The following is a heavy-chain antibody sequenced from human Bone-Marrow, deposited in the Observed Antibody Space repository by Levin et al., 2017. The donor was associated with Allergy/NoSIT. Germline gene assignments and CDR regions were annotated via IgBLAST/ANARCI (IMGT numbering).Heavy chain of an antibody. D-gene: IGHD2-15*01. CDR2: IKSNTHGGTT. CDR1: GFNFADTW. J-gene: IGHJ4*02. CDR3: ATRSLGHCSGGTCRLDY. Sequence: GGSLRLSCAASGFNFADTWMNWVRQSPGKGLEWVGRIKSNTHGGTTHYAAPVNGRFTISRDDSKNTLYLQMNSLKTEDTALYYCATRSLGHCSGGTCRLDYWGQGTLVTVSS. V-gene: IGHV3-15*07.